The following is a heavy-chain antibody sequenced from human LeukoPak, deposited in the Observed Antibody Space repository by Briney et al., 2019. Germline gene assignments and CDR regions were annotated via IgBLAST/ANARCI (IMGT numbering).Heavy chain of an antibody. D-gene: IGHD2-8*01. V-gene: IGHV5-10-1*01. CDR2: IDPSDSYT. CDR1: GYRFTSYW. CDR3: ARHQLLGPCFKGVCSDAFDI. Sequence: GESLKISCKGSGYRFTSYWISWVRQMPEKGLEWMGRIDPSDSYTNYSPSFQGHLTISADKSISTAYLQWSSLKASDTAMYYCARHQLLGPCFKGVCSDAFDIWGQGTMVTVSS. J-gene: IGHJ3*02.